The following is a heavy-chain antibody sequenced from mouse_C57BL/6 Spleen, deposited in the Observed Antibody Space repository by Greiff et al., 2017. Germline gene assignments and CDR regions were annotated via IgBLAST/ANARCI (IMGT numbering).Heavy chain of an antibody. CDR3: ASTYGSSYFDY. Sequence: QVQLQQSGAELVRPGTSVKVSCKASGYAFTNYLIEWVKQRPGQGLEWIGVINPGSGGTNYNEKFKGKATLTADKSSSPAYMQLSSLSSEDSAVYFGASTYGSSYFDYWGQGTTLTVSS. V-gene: IGHV1-54*01. J-gene: IGHJ2*01. CDR1: GYAFTNYL. D-gene: IGHD1-1*01. CDR2: INPGSGGT.